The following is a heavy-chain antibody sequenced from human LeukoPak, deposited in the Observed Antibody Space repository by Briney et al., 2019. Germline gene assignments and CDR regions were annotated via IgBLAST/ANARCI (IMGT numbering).Heavy chain of an antibody. V-gene: IGHV3-23*01. CDR3: TTVDDGGLTPAASSDY. Sequence: GGSLRLSCAASGFTFSSYAMSWVRKAPGKGLEWVSALSGSGGSTYYADSVKGRFTISRDNSKNTLYLQMNSLGAEDTAVDYCTTVDDGGLTPAASSDYWGQGTLVTVSS. D-gene: IGHD4-23*01. CDR1: GFTFSSYA. CDR2: LSGSGGST. J-gene: IGHJ4*02.